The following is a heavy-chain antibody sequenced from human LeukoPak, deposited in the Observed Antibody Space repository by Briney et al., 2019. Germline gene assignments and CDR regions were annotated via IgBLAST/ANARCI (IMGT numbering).Heavy chain of an antibody. CDR1: GFTFSSYA. Sequence: GGSLRLSCAASGFTFSSYAMSWVRQAPGKGLEWVSAISGSGGSTYYADSVKGRFTISRDNSKNTLYLQMNSLRAEDTAVYYCAKKPDFWSGLYYFDYWGQETLVTVSS. J-gene: IGHJ4*02. CDR3: AKKPDFWSGLYYFDY. V-gene: IGHV3-23*01. CDR2: ISGSGGST. D-gene: IGHD3-3*01.